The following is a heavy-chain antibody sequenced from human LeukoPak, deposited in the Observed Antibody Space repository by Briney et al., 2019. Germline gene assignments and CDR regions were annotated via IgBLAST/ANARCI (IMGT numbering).Heavy chain of an antibody. CDR1: GGSISSGSYY. V-gene: IGHV4-61*02. Sequence: PSETLSLTCTVSGGSISSGSYYWSWIRQPAGKGLEWIGRIYTSGSTNYNPSLKSRVTISVDTSKNQFSLKLSSVTAADTAVYYCASTVTIGDWERRVDAFDIWGQGTMVTVSS. D-gene: IGHD4-11*01. CDR3: ASTVTIGDWERRVDAFDI. CDR2: IYTSGST. J-gene: IGHJ3*02.